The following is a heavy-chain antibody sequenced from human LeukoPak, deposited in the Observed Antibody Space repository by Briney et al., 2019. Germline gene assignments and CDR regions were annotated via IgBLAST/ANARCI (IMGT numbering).Heavy chain of an antibody. J-gene: IGHJ4*02. Sequence: SETLSLAYTVSGGSISSGSYYWSWIRQPAGKGLEWIGRIYTSGSTNYNPSLKSRVTISVDTSKNQFSLKLSSVTAADTAVYYCASGFGHIDYWGQGTLVTVSS. CDR2: IYTSGST. V-gene: IGHV4-61*02. CDR1: GGSISSGSYY. D-gene: IGHD3/OR15-3a*01. CDR3: ASGFGHIDY.